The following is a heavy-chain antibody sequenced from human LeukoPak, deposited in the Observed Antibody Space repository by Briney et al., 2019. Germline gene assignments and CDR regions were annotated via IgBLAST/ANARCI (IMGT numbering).Heavy chain of an antibody. V-gene: IGHV3-21*01. J-gene: IGHJ6*03. D-gene: IGHD6-13*01. CDR2: ISSRSSYI. Sequence: PGGSLRLSCVASGFIFSDSSMNWVRQAPGKGLEWISSISSRSSYIDYADSVEGRFTISRDNAKNSLYLQMNSLRAEDTAVYYCARDPSSWYYYYMDVWGKGTTVTVSS. CDR1: GFIFSDSS. CDR3: ARDPSSWYYYYMDV.